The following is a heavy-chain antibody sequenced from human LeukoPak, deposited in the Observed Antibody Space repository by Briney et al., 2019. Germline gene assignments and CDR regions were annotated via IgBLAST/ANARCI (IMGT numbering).Heavy chain of an antibody. V-gene: IGHV1-18*04. CDR1: GYTFTSYG. Sequence: ASVKVSCKASGYTFTSYGISWVRQAPGQGLEWMGWISAYNGNTNYAQKLQGRVTMTTDTSTSTAYMELRSLRSDDTAVYYCAREVMTTTELTFDYWGQRTLVTVSS. J-gene: IGHJ4*02. CDR3: AREVMTTTELTFDY. CDR2: ISAYNGNT. D-gene: IGHD4-17*01.